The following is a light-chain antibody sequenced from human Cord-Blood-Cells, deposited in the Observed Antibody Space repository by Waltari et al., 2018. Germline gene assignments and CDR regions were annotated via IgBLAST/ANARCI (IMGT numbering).Light chain of an antibody. J-gene: IGKJ5*01. Sequence: IQTPSCRSATVGKRVTTSCGMRQGISSYLAWYQQKPGKVPELLIYAASTLQSGVPSMFSGSGSGTDFTLTISCLQSEEFATYYSQQYYSFPITFGQGTRLEIE. V-gene: IGKV1D-8*01. CDR3: QQYYSFPIT. CDR2: AAS. CDR1: QGISSY.